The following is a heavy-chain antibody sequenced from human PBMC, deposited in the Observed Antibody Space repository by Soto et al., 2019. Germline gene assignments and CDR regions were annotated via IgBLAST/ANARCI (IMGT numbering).Heavy chain of an antibody. CDR3: ARAKQINYFGSSGYYSGPFDI. CDR2: IDNDGSTR. V-gene: IGHV3-74*01. J-gene: IGHJ3*02. CDR1: GVSFSTYW. D-gene: IGHD3-22*01. Sequence: HPGGSVRLSCAASGVSFSTYWMHWVRQAPGRGLVWVSRIDNDGSTRTYADSVKGRFTISRDNAKNTLYLQMNSLRAEDTAVYYCARAKQINYFGSSGYYSGPFDIWGQGTMVTVSS.